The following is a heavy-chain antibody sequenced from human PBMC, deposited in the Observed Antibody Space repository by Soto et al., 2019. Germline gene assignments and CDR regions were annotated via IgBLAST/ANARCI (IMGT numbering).Heavy chain of an antibody. CDR3: ARDRGYSSGWYVY. CDR2: IWYDGSNK. J-gene: IGHJ4*02. V-gene: IGHV3-33*01. Sequence: QVQLVESGGGVVQPGRSLRLSCAASGFTFSSYGMHWVRQAPGKGLEWVAVIWYDGSNKYYADSVKGRFTISRDNSKNTLYLQMKSLRAEDTAVYYCARDRGYSSGWYVYWGQGTLVTVSS. D-gene: IGHD6-19*01. CDR1: GFTFSSYG.